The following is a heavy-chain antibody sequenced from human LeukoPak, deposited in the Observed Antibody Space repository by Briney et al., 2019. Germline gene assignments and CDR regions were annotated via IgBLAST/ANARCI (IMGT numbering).Heavy chain of an antibody. CDR3: ARLRTYYYDSSGYYLFDY. Sequence: SETLSLTCTVSGASISSDYWNWIRQPPGKGLEWIGEINHSGSTNYNPSLKSRVTISVDTSKNQFSLKLSSVTAADTAVYYCARLRTYYYDSSGYYLFDYWGQGTLVTVSS. J-gene: IGHJ4*02. CDR1: GASISSDY. V-gene: IGHV4-34*01. CDR2: INHSGST. D-gene: IGHD3-22*01.